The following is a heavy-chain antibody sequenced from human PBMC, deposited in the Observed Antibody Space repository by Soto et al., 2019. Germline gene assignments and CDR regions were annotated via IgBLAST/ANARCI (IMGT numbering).Heavy chain of an antibody. CDR2: ISSDGSNK. CDR1: GFTFSSYA. V-gene: IGHV3-30-3*01. J-gene: IGHJ6*02. CDR3: ARGWDVIDYDPWGMDV. D-gene: IGHD3-3*01. Sequence: GGSLRLSCAASGFTFSSYAMHWVRQAPGKGLEWVAVISSDGSNKYYPDSVKGRFTISIDNSKNTLYLQMNNLRAEDTAVYFCARGWDVIDYDPWGMDVWGQGTTVTVSS.